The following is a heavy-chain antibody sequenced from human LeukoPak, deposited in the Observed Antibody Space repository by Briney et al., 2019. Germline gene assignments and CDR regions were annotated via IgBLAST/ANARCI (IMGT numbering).Heavy chain of an antibody. J-gene: IGHJ4*02. CDR1: GDSVSRHDLT. D-gene: IGHD1-1*01. CDR3: VRSYDWVFDY. Sequence: SETLSLTCAISGDSVSRHDLTWDWVRQSPSRGREWLGRTFYRSKWYNDYAVSVKSRITVSPDTSKNQFSLHLNSVTPEDTAVYYCVRSYDWVFDYWGQGSRVTVSS. V-gene: IGHV6-1*01. CDR2: TFYRSKWYN.